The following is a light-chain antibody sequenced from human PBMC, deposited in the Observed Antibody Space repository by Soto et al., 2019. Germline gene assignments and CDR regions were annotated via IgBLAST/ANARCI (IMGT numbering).Light chain of an antibody. J-gene: IGKJ1*01. Sequence: EIVLTQSPGTLSLSPGERATLSCRACQSVNSSSIAWYQQKPGQAPRLLIYGASSRATRIPDRFGGSGSGTDFTLTISRLEPEDFAVFYCQQYGSSPRTFGQGTKVEVK. CDR2: GAS. V-gene: IGKV3-20*01. CDR3: QQYGSSPRT. CDR1: QSVNSSS.